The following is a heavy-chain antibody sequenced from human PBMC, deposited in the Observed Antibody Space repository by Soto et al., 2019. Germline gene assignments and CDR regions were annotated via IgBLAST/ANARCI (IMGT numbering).Heavy chain of an antibody. CDR3: ARAISGYVT. CDR2: INAGNGDT. J-gene: IGHJ4*02. D-gene: IGHD5-12*01. Sequence: QVQLVQSGAEMKKPGASVKLSCKASGITYNTYAIHWVRQAPGQGLEWMGWINAGNGDTRYSQNFKGRVTLTRDTSASTVYMDLDSLKFEDTGVYYCARAISGYVTWGQGTLVTVSS. V-gene: IGHV1-3*01. CDR1: GITYNTYA.